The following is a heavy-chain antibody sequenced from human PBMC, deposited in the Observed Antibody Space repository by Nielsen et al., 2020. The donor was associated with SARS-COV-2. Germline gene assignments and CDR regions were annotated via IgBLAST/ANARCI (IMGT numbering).Heavy chain of an antibody. CDR2: FDPEDGET. CDR3: ATGVGIAALSAGWFDP. CDR1: GYTLTELS. J-gene: IGHJ5*02. Sequence: ASVKVSYKVSGYTLTELSMHWVRQAPGKGLEWMGGFDPEDGETIYAQKFQGRVTMTEDTSTDTAYMELSSLRSEDTAVYYCATGVGIAALSAGWFDPWGQGTLVTVSS. D-gene: IGHD6-6*01. V-gene: IGHV1-24*01.